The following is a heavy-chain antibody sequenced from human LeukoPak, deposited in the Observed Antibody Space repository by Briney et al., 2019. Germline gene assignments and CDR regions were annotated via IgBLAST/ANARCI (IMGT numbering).Heavy chain of an antibody. Sequence: PSQTLSLTCAVSGDSISNGYYWGWLRQPPGKGLEWIGSTDHSGNTFYNPSLKSRVTISVDTSKNQFSLKLASVTAADTAIYYCARGPPRYASYWGQGTLVTVSS. CDR1: GDSISNGYY. CDR3: ARGPPRYASY. J-gene: IGHJ4*02. D-gene: IGHD2-21*01. CDR2: TDHSGNT. V-gene: IGHV4-38-2*01.